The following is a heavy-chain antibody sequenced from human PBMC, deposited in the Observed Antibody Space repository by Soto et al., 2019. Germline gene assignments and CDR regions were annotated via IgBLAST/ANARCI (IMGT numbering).Heavy chain of an antibody. CDR3: AGDYGGRRPLWVDF. J-gene: IGHJ4*02. Sequence: ASVKVSCKASGYSFASYGISWVRQAPGEGLEWIGWISGYNNNTKYAESFRGRVTLATDTATNTTYMELRSLKSDDTALYYCAGDYGGRRPLWVDFWGQGTLVTVSS. CDR2: ISGYNNNT. CDR1: GYSFASYG. V-gene: IGHV1-18*04. D-gene: IGHD1-26*01.